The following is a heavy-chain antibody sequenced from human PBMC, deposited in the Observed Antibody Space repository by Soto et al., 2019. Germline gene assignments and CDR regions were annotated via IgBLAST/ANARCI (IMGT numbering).Heavy chain of an antibody. CDR1: GGSISSYY. D-gene: IGHD3-22*01. V-gene: IGHV4-59*08. J-gene: IGHJ4*02. Sequence: PSETLSLTCTVSGGSISSYYWSWIRQPPGKGLEWIGYIYYSGSTNYNPSLKSRVTISVDTSKNQFSLKLSSVTAADTAVYYCARDSSGYYLDYWGQGTLVTVSS. CDR2: IYYSGST. CDR3: ARDSSGYYLDY.